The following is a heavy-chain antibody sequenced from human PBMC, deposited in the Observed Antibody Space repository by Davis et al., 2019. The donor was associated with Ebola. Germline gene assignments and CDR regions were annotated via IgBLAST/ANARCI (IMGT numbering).Heavy chain of an antibody. Sequence: MPSETLSLTCTVSGGSISSSSYYWGWIRQPPGKGLEWIGSIYYSGSTYYNPSLKSRVTISVDTSKNQFSLKLSSVTAADTAVYYCARHGSSGKVVYWGQGTLVTVSS. CDR2: IYYSGST. V-gene: IGHV4-39*01. CDR3: ARHGSSGKVVY. CDR1: GGSISSSSYY. J-gene: IGHJ4*02. D-gene: IGHD6-19*01.